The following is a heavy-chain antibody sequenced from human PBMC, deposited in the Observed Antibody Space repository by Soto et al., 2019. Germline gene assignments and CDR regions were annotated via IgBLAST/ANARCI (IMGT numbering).Heavy chain of an antibody. CDR3: ATQYYYGSSGYSRGADWFDP. Sequence: QVLLVQSGAEVNKPGASVKVSCKVSGYTLTELSMHWVRQAPGKGLEWMGGFDPEDGETIYAQKFQGRVTMTEDTSTDTAYMELSSVRSEDTAVYYCATQYYYGSSGYSRGADWFDPWGQGTMVTVSS. CDR2: FDPEDGET. V-gene: IGHV1-24*01. D-gene: IGHD3-22*01. CDR1: GYTLTELS. J-gene: IGHJ5*02.